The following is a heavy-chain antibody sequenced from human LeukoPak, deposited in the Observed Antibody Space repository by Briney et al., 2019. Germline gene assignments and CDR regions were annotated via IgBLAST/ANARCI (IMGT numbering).Heavy chain of an antibody. D-gene: IGHD3-10*01. Sequence: GGSLRLSCAASGFTFDDYGMSWVRQAPGKGLEWVSGINWNGDNTGYADSVKGRFTISRDNAKNSLYLQMNSLRAEDTALYYCARDIGYYGSGTFDAFDIWGQGTMVTVSS. CDR1: GFTFDDYG. V-gene: IGHV3-20*04. J-gene: IGHJ3*02. CDR3: ARDIGYYGSGTFDAFDI. CDR2: INWNGDNT.